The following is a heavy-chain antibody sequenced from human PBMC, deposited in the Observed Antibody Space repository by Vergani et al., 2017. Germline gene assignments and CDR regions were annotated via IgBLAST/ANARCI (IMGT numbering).Heavy chain of an antibody. D-gene: IGHD2-15*01. J-gene: IGHJ4*02. V-gene: IGHV3-48*01. CDR2: ISSSSSTI. Sequence: EVQLVESGGGLVQPGGSLRLSCAASGFTFCSYSMNWVRQAPGKGLEWVSYISSSSSTIYYADSVKGRFTISRDNAKNSLYLQMNSLRAEDTAVYYCARXLYCSGGSCYSFDYWGQGTLVTVSS. CDR3: ARXLYCSGGSCYSFDY. CDR1: GFTFCSYS.